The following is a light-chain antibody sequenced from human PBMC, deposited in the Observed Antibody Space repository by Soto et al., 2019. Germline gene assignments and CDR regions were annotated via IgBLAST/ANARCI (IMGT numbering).Light chain of an antibody. CDR2: DVS. CDR3: SSYTGSCTRL. CDR1: SSDVGAYNY. J-gene: IGLJ2*01. Sequence: QSALTQPASVSGSPGQSVTISCTGTSSDVGAYNYVSWYQQHPGKAPKLMIYDVSKRPSGVSDRFSGSKSGNTASLTISGLQAEVEADYYCSSYTGSCTRLFGAGTKLTVL. V-gene: IGLV2-11*01.